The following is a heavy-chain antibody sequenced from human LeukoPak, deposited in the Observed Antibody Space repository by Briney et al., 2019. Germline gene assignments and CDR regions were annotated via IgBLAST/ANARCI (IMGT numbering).Heavy chain of an antibody. CDR2: IYSDGVT. CDR3: ARDRAEGKTWVEFDP. J-gene: IGHJ5*02. V-gene: IGHV3-66*02. CDR1: GFIVNSYA. Sequence: GGSLRLSCAASGFIVNSYAMSWVRQAPGKGLAWVSLIYSDGVTQYADSVKGRFTISRDNSKNTLYLQMNSLRDEDTAVYFCARDRAEGKTWVEFDPWGQGTLVTVSP.